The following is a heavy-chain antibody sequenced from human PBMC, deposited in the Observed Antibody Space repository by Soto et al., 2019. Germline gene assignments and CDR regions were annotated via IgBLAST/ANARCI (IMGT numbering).Heavy chain of an antibody. CDR3: ASGHSRAFDWLFWNYYYGMDV. Sequence: SETLSLTCAVYGGSFSGYYWSWIRQPPGKWLEWIGEINHSGSTNYNPSLKSRVTISVDTSKNQFSLKLSSVTAADTAVYYCASGHSRAFDWLFWNYYYGMDVWGQGXTVTVYS. CDR1: GGSFSGYY. V-gene: IGHV4-34*01. CDR2: INHSGST. J-gene: IGHJ6*02. D-gene: IGHD3-9*01.